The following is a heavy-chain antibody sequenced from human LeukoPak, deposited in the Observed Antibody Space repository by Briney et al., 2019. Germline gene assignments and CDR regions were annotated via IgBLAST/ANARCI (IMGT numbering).Heavy chain of an antibody. Sequence: SEPLSLTCTVSGGSISSYYWSWIRQPPGKGLEWIGYIYYSGSTNYNPSLKSRVTISVDTSKNQFSLKLSSVTAADTAVYYCAGTYCGGDCYSRLVYYFDYWGQGTLVTVSS. CDR2: IYYSGST. D-gene: IGHD2-21*02. CDR1: GGSISSYY. V-gene: IGHV4-59*01. J-gene: IGHJ4*02. CDR3: AGTYCGGDCYSRLVYYFDY.